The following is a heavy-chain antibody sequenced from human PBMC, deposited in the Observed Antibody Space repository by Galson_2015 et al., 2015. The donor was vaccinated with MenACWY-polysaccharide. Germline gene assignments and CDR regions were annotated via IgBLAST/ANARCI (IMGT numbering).Heavy chain of an antibody. J-gene: IGHJ4*02. D-gene: IGHD6-19*01. CDR1: GFTFRGNG. Sequence: SLRLSCAASGFTFRGNGMHWVRQAPGKGLEWVSYISSSSNTIYYADSVKGRSTISRDNAKNSLYLQMNSLRAEDTAVYYCARAGWPNLDYWGQGTLVTVSS. V-gene: IGHV3-48*01. CDR2: ISSSSNTI. CDR3: ARAGWPNLDY.